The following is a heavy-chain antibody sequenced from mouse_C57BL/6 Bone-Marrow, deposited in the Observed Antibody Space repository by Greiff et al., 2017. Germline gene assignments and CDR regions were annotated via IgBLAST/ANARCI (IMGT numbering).Heavy chain of an antibody. D-gene: IGHD2-4*01. V-gene: IGHV1-50*01. CDR3: AGIYYDYDAWFAY. J-gene: IGHJ3*01. CDR1: GYTFTSYW. Sequence: QVQLQQPGAELVKPGASVKLSCKASGYTFTSYWMQWVKQRPGQGLEWIGEIDPSDSYTNYNQKFKGKATLTVETSSSTAYMQLSSLTSEDSAVYYCAGIYYDYDAWFAYWGQGTLVTVSA. CDR2: IDPSDSYT.